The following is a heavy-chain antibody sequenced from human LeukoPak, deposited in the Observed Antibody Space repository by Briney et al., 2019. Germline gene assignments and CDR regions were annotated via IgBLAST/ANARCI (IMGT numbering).Heavy chain of an antibody. D-gene: IGHD3-3*01. Sequence: PGGSLRLSCAASGFTFSDYYMSWIRQAPGKGLEWVSYISSSGSTIYYADSVKGRFTISRDNAKNSLYLQMNSLRAEGTAVYYCARDPTVDFWSGLRGVDYWGQGTLVTVSS. V-gene: IGHV3-11*04. CDR1: GFTFSDYY. CDR3: ARDPTVDFWSGLRGVDY. J-gene: IGHJ4*02. CDR2: ISSSGSTI.